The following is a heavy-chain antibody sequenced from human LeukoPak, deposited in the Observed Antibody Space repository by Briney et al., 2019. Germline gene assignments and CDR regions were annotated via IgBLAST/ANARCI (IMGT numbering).Heavy chain of an antibody. CDR3: ASASSHRIAAGGDY. J-gene: IGHJ4*02. Sequence: GGSLRLSCAASGFTFSSYWMSWVRQAPGKGLEWVANIKQDGSEKYYVDSVKGRFTISRDNAKNTLYLQMNSLRAEDTAVYYCASASSHRIAAGGDYWGQGTLVTVSS. CDR1: GFTFSSYW. D-gene: IGHD6-13*01. V-gene: IGHV3-7*01. CDR2: IKQDGSEK.